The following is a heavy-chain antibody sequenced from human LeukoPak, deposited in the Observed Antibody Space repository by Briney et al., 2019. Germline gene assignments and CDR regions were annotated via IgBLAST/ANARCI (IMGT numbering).Heavy chain of an antibody. D-gene: IGHD3-9*01. CDR1: GFTFSDYA. Sequence: PGGSLRLSCAASGFTFSDYAMSWVRETPGTGLEWVSGIETDLYYADSVKGRFTISRDNSKNMVYLQMNSLRAEDTAVYYCAKDRGEKYNVLTGYYPQYFFDLWGRGTLVTVSP. J-gene: IGHJ2*01. V-gene: IGHV3-23*03. CDR3: AKDRGEKYNVLTGYYPQYFFDL. CDR2: IETDL.